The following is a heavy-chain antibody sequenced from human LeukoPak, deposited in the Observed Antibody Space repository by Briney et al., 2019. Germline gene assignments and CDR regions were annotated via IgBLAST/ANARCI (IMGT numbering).Heavy chain of an antibody. CDR1: GFTVSSNY. D-gene: IGHD5-18*01. CDR2: IYSGGST. Sequence: GGSLRLSCAASGFTVSSNYMSWVRQAPGKGLEWVSVIYSGGSTYYADSVKGRFTISRDNSKNTLYLQMNSLRAEDTAVYYCARDQGYSYGLHWGQGTLVTVSS. CDR3: ARDQGYSYGLH. V-gene: IGHV3-53*01. J-gene: IGHJ4*02.